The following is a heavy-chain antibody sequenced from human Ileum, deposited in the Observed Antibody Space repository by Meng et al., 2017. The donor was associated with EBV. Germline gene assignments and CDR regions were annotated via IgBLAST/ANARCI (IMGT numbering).Heavy chain of an antibody. Sequence: QAQLPHSGPGLVQPPQTLSLTCAISGDSVASDSAAWHWIRQSPSRGLEWLGRTYYRSKWYYDYAVSVKSRMTINPDTSKNQFSLQLNSVTPEDTAVYYCARGAYTSTWFWGQGTLVTVSS. D-gene: IGHD6-13*01. J-gene: IGHJ1*01. CDR2: TYYRSKWYY. CDR3: ARGAYTSTWF. V-gene: IGHV6-1*01. CDR1: GDSVASDSAA.